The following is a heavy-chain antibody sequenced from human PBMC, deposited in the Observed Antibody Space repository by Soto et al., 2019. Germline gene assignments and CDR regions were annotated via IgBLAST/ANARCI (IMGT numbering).Heavy chain of an antibody. V-gene: IGHV4-31*01. CDR2: INHRGSL. CDR3: ARELPQRQGRNMDV. D-gene: IGHD1-1*01. Sequence: QVQLQESGPGLVKPSQTLSLTCTVTGGSMTSGDQYXTWIRXRXXXGLEWFGYINHRGSLYYNPSLKSLVSMSVDTSKNQFSLNLSSVTAADTAVYYCARELPQRQGRNMDVWGQGTTVTVSS. CDR1: GGSMTSGDQY. J-gene: IGHJ6*02.